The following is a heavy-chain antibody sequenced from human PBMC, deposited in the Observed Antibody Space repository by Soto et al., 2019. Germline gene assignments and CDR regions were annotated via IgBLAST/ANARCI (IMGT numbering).Heavy chain of an antibody. J-gene: IGHJ5*02. V-gene: IGHV4-34*01. CDR3: ARAGKTVTTVGWFDP. CDR2: INHSGST. Sequence: SETLSLTCAVYGGSFSGYYWSWIRQPPGKGLEWIGEINHSGSTNYNPSLKSRVTISVDTSKNQFSLKLSSVTAADTAVYYCARAGKTVTTVGWFDPWGQGTLVTVSS. D-gene: IGHD4-17*01. CDR1: GGSFSGYY.